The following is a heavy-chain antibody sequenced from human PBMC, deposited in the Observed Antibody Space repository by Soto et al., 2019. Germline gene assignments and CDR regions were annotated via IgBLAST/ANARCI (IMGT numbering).Heavy chain of an antibody. V-gene: IGHV4-31*03. CDR1: GGSISSGGYH. CDR3: ARVGSSGWSPDY. CDR2: IYYSGST. D-gene: IGHD6-19*01. J-gene: IGHJ4*02. Sequence: SETLSLTCTVSGGSISSGGYHWSWIRQHPGKGLEWIGYIYYSGSTYYDPSLKSRVTISVDTSKNQFSLKLRSVTAADTAVYYCARVGSSGWSPDYWGRGTLVTVSS.